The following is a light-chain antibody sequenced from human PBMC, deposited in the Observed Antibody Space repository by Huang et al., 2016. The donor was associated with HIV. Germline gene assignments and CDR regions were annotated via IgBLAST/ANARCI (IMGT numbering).Light chain of an antibody. Sequence: EIVMTQSPATLSVSPGERATLSCRASQSVRSNVAWYQQKPGQAPRLLIYGASTRATGIPARFRCSGSGTEFTLTISSLQSEDFVVYYCQQYNNWPPITFGQGTRLEI. CDR2: GAS. CDR1: QSVRSN. J-gene: IGKJ5*01. CDR3: QQYNNWPPIT. V-gene: IGKV3-15*01.